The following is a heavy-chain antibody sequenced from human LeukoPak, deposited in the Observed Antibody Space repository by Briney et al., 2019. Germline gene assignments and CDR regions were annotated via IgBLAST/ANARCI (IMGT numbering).Heavy chain of an antibody. CDR1: GYTFTGNY. V-gene: IGHV1-8*02. Sequence: ASVKVSCKASGYTFTGNYMHWVRQAPGQGLEWMGWMNPNSGNTGYAQKFQGRVTMTRNTSISTAYMELSSLRSEDTAVYYCARNNPYDSSGYYYSPIPWGYYYGMDVWGQGTTVTVSS. CDR3: ARNNPYDSSGYYYSPIPWGYYYGMDV. D-gene: IGHD3-22*01. J-gene: IGHJ6*02. CDR2: MNPNSGNT.